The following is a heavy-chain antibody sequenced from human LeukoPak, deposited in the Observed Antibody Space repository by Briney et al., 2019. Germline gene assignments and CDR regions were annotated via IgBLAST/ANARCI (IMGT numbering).Heavy chain of an antibody. CDR1: GGSISSGDYY. CDR3: AREPTGPYYYDSSGYGIDY. J-gene: IGHJ4*02. Sequence: SQTLSLTCTVSGGSISSGDYYWSWIRQPPGKGLEWIGYIYYSGSTYYNPSLKSRVTISVDTSKNQFSLKLSSVTAADTAVYYCAREPTGPYYYDSSGYGIDYWGQGTLVTVSS. D-gene: IGHD3-22*01. V-gene: IGHV4-30-4*01. CDR2: IYYSGST.